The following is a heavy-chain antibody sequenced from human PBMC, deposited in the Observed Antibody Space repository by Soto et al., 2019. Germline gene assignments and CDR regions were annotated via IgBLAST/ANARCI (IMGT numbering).Heavy chain of an antibody. D-gene: IGHD2-2*01. V-gene: IGHV1-46*01. CDR3: ARELVVPAAIMDV. Sequence: QVQLVQSGAEVKKPGASVTVSCKASGYNFMSYYIHWVRQAPGQGLEWMGIINPSGGSTNYAQKFQGRVTLTRDTSTSTVYMEVSGLRAEDTAVYFCARELVVPAAIMDVWGRGTTVTVSS. CDR2: INPSGGST. CDR1: GYNFMSYY. J-gene: IGHJ6*02.